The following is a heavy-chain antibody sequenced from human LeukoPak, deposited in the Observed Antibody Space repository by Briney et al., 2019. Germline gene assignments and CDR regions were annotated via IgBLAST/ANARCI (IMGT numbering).Heavy chain of an antibody. J-gene: IGHJ3*02. CDR2: ISSSGSTI. Sequence: GGSLRLSCAASGFTFSSYEMNWVRQAPGKGLEWVSYISSSGSTIYYADSVKGRFTISRDNAKNSLYLQMNSLRAEDTAVYYCAKEIRVIATAGGSALDILGQGTMVTVS. V-gene: IGHV3-48*03. CDR1: GFTFSSYE. D-gene: IGHD2-15*01. CDR3: AKEIRVIATAGGSALDI.